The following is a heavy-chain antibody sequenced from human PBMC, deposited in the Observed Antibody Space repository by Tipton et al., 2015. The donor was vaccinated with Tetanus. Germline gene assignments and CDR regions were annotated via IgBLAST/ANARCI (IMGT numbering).Heavy chain of an antibody. CDR3: ASLYVRGSGIDY. Sequence: TLSLTCTVSGGSISSGGYYWSWIRQHPGKGLEWIGYIYYSGSTHYNPSLKSRVTISVDTSKNQFSLKLSSVTAADTAVYYCASLYVRGSGIDYWGQGTLVTVSS. CDR2: IYYSGST. V-gene: IGHV4-31*03. CDR1: GGSISSGGYY. D-gene: IGHD3-16*01. J-gene: IGHJ4*02.